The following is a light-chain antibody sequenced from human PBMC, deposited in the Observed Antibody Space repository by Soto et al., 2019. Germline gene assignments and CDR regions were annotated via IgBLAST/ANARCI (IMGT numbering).Light chain of an antibody. Sequence: QSVLTQPASVSGSPGQSITISCTGTSSVVGSHNLVSWYQQFPGKAPKLIIFEASKRPSGVSNRFSGSKSGSTASLTISGLQAEDEADYYCCSNAAGSTYVLGSGTKVTVL. J-gene: IGLJ1*01. CDR1: SSVVGSHNL. CDR3: CSNAAGSTYV. CDR2: EAS. V-gene: IGLV2-23*01.